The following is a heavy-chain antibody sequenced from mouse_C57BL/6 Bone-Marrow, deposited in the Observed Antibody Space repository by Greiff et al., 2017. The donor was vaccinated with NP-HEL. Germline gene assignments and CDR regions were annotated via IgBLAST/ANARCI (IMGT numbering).Heavy chain of an antibody. CDR2: IHPNSGST. D-gene: IGHD2-3*01. CDR3: ASPDGYYPYWYFDV. J-gene: IGHJ1*03. Sequence: VQLQQPGAELVKPGASVKLSCKASGYTFTSYWMHWVKQRPGQGLEWIGMIHPNSGSTNYNEKFKSKATLTVEKSSSTAYMQLSSLTSEDSAVYYCASPDGYYPYWYFDVWGTGTTVTVSS. V-gene: IGHV1-64*01. CDR1: GYTFTSYW.